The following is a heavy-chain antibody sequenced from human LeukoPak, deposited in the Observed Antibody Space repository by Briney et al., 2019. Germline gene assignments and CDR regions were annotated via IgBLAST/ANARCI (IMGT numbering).Heavy chain of an antibody. V-gene: IGHV3-15*05. Sequence: GGSLRLSCTASGITFRNVYMSWVRQAPGKGLEWVGLIRSKPGGETTHYPAPVRGRFTISRDSAKNTLYLQMNSLRAEDTAVYYCARDRSSGYYNSPVFDYWGQGTLVTVSS. CDR3: ARDRSSGYYNSPVFDY. CDR2: IRSKPGGETT. J-gene: IGHJ4*02. CDR1: GITFRNVY. D-gene: IGHD3-22*01.